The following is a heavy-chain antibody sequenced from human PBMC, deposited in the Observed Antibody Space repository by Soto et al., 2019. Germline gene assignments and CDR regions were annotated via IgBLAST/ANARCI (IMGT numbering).Heavy chain of an antibody. CDR2: LYYRSKWSN. CDR3: VRYTGWYNFDF. V-gene: IGHV6-1*01. J-gene: IGHJ4*02. D-gene: IGHD6-19*01. Sequence: PSPTLSLTCALSGDSVSTSRSAWSWIRQPPSGGLEWLGRLYYRSKWSNDYAVPVMGRITISPDTSKNQFSLQLNSVTPEDTAVYFCVRYTGWYNFDFWGQGTLVTVTS. CDR1: GDSVSTSRSA.